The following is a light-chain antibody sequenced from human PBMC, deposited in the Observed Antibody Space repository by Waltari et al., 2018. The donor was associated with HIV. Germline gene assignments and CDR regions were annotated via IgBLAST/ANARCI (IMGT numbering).Light chain of an antibody. Sequence: QSALTQPASASGSPGQSITISCTGASSDVGDYNYVSWYQQHPGKAPKLMIYDVSNRPSGVSNRFSGSKSGNTASLTISGLQAEDEADYYCSSYTGSSTLGVFGTGTRVTVL. CDR1: SSDVGDYNY. J-gene: IGLJ1*01. CDR3: SSYTGSSTLGV. CDR2: DVS. V-gene: IGLV2-14*03.